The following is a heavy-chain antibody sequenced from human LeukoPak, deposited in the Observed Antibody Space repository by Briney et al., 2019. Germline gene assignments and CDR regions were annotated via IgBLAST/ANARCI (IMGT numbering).Heavy chain of an antibody. Sequence: PGGSLRLSCAASGFIFSSYWIHWVRQVPGKGLVWVSRINSDGSSTRYADSVKGRFTISRDNAKNTVYLQMNSLRAEDTAVYYCAREILVGQHLVAIFDYWGQGALVTVSS. J-gene: IGHJ4*02. V-gene: IGHV3-74*01. CDR1: GFIFSSYW. CDR3: AREILVGQHLVAIFDY. CDR2: INSDGSST. D-gene: IGHD6-13*01.